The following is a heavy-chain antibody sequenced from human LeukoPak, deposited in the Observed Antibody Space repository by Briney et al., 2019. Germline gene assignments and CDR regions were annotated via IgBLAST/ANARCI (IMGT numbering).Heavy chain of an antibody. Sequence: GASVTVSCKASGYTFTSYYMHWARQAPGQGLEWMGIINPSGGSTSYAQKFQGRVTMTRDTSTSTVYMELSSLRSEDTAVYYCAREDGSSWIDYWGQGTLVTVSS. V-gene: IGHV1-46*01. CDR3: AREDGSSWIDY. D-gene: IGHD6-13*01. CDR1: GYTFTSYY. CDR2: INPSGGST. J-gene: IGHJ4*02.